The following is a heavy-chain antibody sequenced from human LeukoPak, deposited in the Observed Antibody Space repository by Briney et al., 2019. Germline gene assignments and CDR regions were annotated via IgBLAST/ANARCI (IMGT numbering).Heavy chain of an antibody. J-gene: IGHJ4*02. Sequence: SETLSLTCTVSGGSISSYYWSWIRQPPGKGLEWIGYIYYSGSTNYNPSLKSRVTISVDTSKNQFSLKLSSVTAADTAVYYCARGGYGADFGYWGQGTLVTVSS. D-gene: IGHD5-12*01. CDR2: IYYSGST. CDR1: GGSISSYY. V-gene: IGHV4-59*01. CDR3: ARGGYGADFGY.